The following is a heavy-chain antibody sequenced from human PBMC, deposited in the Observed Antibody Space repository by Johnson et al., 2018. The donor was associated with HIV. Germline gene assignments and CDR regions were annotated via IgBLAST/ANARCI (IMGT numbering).Heavy chain of an antibody. CDR1: GFPVSSNY. Sequence: VQLVESGGGLIQPGGSLRLSCAASGFPVSSNYMSWVRQAPGKGLEWVSVIYSGGSTYYADSVKGRFTISRDNSKNTLYLQMNSLRAEDTAVYYCARGYGGNYDAFDIWGQGTMVTVSS. J-gene: IGHJ3*02. CDR3: ARGYGGNYDAFDI. D-gene: IGHD4-23*01. V-gene: IGHV3-66*03. CDR2: IYSGGST.